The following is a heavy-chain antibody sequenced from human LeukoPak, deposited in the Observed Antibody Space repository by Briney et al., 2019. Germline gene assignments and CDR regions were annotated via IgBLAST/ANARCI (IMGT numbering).Heavy chain of an antibody. CDR1: GFTFSSYA. J-gene: IGHJ4*02. V-gene: IGHV3-23*01. CDR2: ISGSGGST. D-gene: IGHD6-19*01. CDR3: AKVPINGIAVAPTDY. Sequence: PGGSLRLSCAASGFTFSSYAMSWVRQAPGKGLEWVSAISGSGGSTYYADSVKGRFTISRDDSKSTLYLQMNSLRAEDTAVYYCAKVPINGIAVAPTDYWGQGTLVTVSS.